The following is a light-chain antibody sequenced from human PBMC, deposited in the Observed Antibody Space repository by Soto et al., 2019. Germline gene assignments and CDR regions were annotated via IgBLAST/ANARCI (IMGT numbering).Light chain of an antibody. CDR1: SSDVGSYNL. CDR3: CSSAGSSTPLI. J-gene: IGLJ1*01. CDR2: EVS. V-gene: IGLV2-23*02. Sequence: QSGLTQAASVSGSPGQSITSSCTGTSSDVGSYNLVSWYQQHPGKAPKVMIYEVSKRPSGVSNRFSGSKSGNTASLPISGLQVEDEAASYCCSSAGSSTPLIFGTGNEAIV.